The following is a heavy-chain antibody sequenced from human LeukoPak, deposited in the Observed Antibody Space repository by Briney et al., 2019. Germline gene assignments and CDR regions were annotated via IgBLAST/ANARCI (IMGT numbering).Heavy chain of an antibody. CDR2: IDWDDDK. J-gene: IGHJ4*02. D-gene: IGHD3-16*02. CDR1: GFSLPTTGMR. CDR3: ARSYSSHYFDY. Sequence: SGPALVKPPQTLTLTCTLSGFSLPTTGMRVSWIRQPPGKALEWLARIDWDDDKFYSPSLKTRLTISKDTSKNQVVLTVTNMDPADTATYYCARSYSSHYFDYWGQGTLVTVSS. V-gene: IGHV2-70*04.